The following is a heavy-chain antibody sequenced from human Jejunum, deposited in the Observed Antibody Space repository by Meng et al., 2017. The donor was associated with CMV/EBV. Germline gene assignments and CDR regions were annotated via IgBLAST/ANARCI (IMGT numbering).Heavy chain of an antibody. CDR2: FYSSDTY. CDR1: GGSVNNYY. D-gene: IGHD1-26*01. V-gene: IGHV4-4*07. CDR3: ARGPGASTREGFDY. Sequence: RPGVSKPSHTLSLTCTVSGGSVNNYYWSWIRQSAGKGLEWIGRFYSSDTYNYHPSLDSRVTMSLDTSKNQFSLNLRSVTAADTATYYCARGPGASTREGFDYWGLGTLVTVSS. J-gene: IGHJ4*02.